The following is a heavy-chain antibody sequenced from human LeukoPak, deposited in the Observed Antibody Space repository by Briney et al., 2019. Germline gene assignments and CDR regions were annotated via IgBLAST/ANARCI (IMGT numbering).Heavy chain of an antibody. Sequence: PGGSLRLSCAASGFTFSSYDMHWVRQATGKGLEWVSAIGTACYTYYPGSVKGRFTISRENAKNSLYLQMNSLRAGDTAVYYCARGPYCSSTSCNWYFDLWGRGTLVTVSS. J-gene: IGHJ2*01. CDR1: GFTFSSYD. V-gene: IGHV3-13*01. D-gene: IGHD2-2*01. CDR3: ARGPYCSSTSCNWYFDL. CDR2: IGTACYT.